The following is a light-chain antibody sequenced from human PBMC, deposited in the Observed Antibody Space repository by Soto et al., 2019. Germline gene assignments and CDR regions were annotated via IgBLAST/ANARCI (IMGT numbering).Light chain of an antibody. CDR2: GAS. Sequence: DIQMTQSPSTLSASVGDRVTVTCRASQSINSWLAWYQQKPGKAPKLLIYGASSLQSGVPSRFSGSGSGTDFTLTIRSLQPEDFATYYCQQTSNTPQTFGGGTKVDI. CDR3: QQTSNTPQT. V-gene: IGKV1-39*01. J-gene: IGKJ4*01. CDR1: QSINSW.